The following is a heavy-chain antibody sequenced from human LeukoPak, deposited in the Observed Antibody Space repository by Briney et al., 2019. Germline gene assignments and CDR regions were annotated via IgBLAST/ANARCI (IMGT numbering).Heavy chain of an antibody. CDR3: ARESGGISPNFDY. D-gene: IGHD3-16*01. CDR2: IIPIFGIA. J-gene: IGHJ4*02. V-gene: IGHV1-69*04. Sequence: SVKVPCKASGGTFSSYAISWVRQAPGQGLEWMGRIIPIFGIANYAQRFQGRVTITADKSTSTAYMELSSLRSEDTAVYYCARESGGISPNFDYWGQGTLVTVSS. CDR1: GGTFSSYA.